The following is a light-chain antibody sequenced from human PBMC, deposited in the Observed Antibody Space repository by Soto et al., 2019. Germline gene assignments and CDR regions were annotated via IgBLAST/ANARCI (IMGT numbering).Light chain of an antibody. V-gene: IGKV3-20*01. CDR1: QSVSSSY. Sequence: EIAMTQSPATLSVSPGERATLSCRASQSVSSSYLAWYQQKPGQAPRLLIYGASSRATGIPDRFSGSGSGTDFTLTISRLEPEDFAVYYCQQYGSSPTFGQGTRLEIK. J-gene: IGKJ5*01. CDR3: QQYGSSPT. CDR2: GAS.